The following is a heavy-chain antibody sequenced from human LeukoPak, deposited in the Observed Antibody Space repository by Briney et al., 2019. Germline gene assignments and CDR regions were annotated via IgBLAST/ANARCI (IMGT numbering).Heavy chain of an antibody. CDR2: IIPILGIA. CDR3: AREGYSGSPGYFDC. Sequence: SSVKVSCKASGGTFSSYTISWVRQAPGQGLEWMGRIIPILGIANYAQKFRGRVTITADKSTSTAYMELSSLRSEDTAVYYCAREGYSGSPGYFDCWGQGTLVTVSS. D-gene: IGHD1-26*01. CDR1: GGTFSSYT. J-gene: IGHJ4*02. V-gene: IGHV1-69*04.